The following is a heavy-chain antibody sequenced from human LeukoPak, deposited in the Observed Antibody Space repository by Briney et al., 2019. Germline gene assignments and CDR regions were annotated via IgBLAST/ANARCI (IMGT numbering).Heavy chain of an antibody. Sequence: QPGGSLRLSCAASGFSVTNYYMSWVRRAPGKGLEWVSVIYSGGDTFHADSVKGRFILSRDISKNTLYLQMNNLRVDDTAVYYCTRDPDGWGQGTLVTVSS. J-gene: IGHJ4*02. CDR2: IYSGGDT. CDR1: GFSVTNYY. V-gene: IGHV3-66*01. CDR3: TRDPDG.